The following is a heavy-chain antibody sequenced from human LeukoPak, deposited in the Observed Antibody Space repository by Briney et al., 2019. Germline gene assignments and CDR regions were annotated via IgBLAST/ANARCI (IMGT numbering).Heavy chain of an antibody. CDR1: GFTFSSYG. J-gene: IGHJ4*02. Sequence: GGSLRLSCAASGFTFSSYGMHWVRQAPGKGLEWVAVISYDGSNKCYADSVKGRFTISRDNSKNTLYLQMNSLRAEDTAVYYCAKGLRYSDNWGQGTLVTVSS. CDR3: AKGLRYSDN. V-gene: IGHV3-30*18. CDR2: ISYDGSNK. D-gene: IGHD3-9*01.